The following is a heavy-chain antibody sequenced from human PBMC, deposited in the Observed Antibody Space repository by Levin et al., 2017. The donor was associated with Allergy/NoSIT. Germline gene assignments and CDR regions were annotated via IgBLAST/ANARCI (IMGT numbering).Heavy chain of an antibody. D-gene: IGHD5-12*01. CDR1: GFTFSGYP. Sequence: GGSLRLSCAASGFTFSGYPMHWVRQAPGKGLEYVSAISSNGGSTYYANSVKGRFTISRDNSKNTLYLQMGSLRAEDTAVYYCARGPHLTVAPISNSWFDPWGQGTLVTVSS. V-gene: IGHV3-64*01. CDR3: ARGPHLTVAPISNSWFDP. CDR2: ISSNGGST. J-gene: IGHJ5*02.